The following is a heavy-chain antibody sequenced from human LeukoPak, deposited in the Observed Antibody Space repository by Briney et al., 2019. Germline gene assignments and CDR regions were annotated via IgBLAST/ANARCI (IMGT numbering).Heavy chain of an antibody. V-gene: IGHV3-48*03. Sequence: HPGGSLRLSCAASGFTFSSYEMNWVRQAPGKGLEWVSYISSSGRTIYYADSVKGRFTISRDNAKNSLYLQMNSLRAEDTAVYYCATSDSSSWYSIDYWGQGTLVTVSP. CDR1: GFTFSSYE. J-gene: IGHJ4*02. CDR2: ISSSGRTI. CDR3: ATSDSSSWYSIDY. D-gene: IGHD6-13*01.